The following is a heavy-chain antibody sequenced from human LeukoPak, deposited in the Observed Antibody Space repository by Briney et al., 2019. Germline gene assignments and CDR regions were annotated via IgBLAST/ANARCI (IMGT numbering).Heavy chain of an antibody. CDR3: ARDYYDSSGYYGAFDI. J-gene: IGHJ3*02. Sequence: ASVKVSCKASGYTFTSYGIGWVRQAPGQGLEWMGWISAYNGNTNYAQKLQGRVTMTTDTSTSTAYMELRSLRSDDTAVYYCARDYYDSSGYYGAFDIWGQGTMVTVSS. D-gene: IGHD3-22*01. V-gene: IGHV1-18*01. CDR1: GYTFTSYG. CDR2: ISAYNGNT.